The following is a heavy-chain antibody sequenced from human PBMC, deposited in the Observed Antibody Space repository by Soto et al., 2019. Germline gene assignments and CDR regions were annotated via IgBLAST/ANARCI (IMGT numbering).Heavy chain of an antibody. CDR2: IYYSGST. D-gene: IGHD3-10*01. Sequence: QLQLQESGPGLVKPSETLSLTCTVSGGSISSSSYYWGWIRQPPGKGLEWIGSIYYSGSTYYNPSLKSRVTISVDTSKNQFSLKLSSVTAADTAVYYCARHPGPAMVRGVIIAVDWYFDLWGRGTLVTVSS. CDR3: ARHPGPAMVRGVIIAVDWYFDL. V-gene: IGHV4-39*01. CDR1: GGSISSSSYY. J-gene: IGHJ2*01.